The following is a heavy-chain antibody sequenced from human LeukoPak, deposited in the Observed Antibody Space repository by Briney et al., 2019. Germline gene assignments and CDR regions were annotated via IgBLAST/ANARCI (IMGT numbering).Heavy chain of an antibody. D-gene: IGHD1-26*01. CDR2: MNPNSGNT. CDR3: NRAGATSPFDY. J-gene: IGHJ4*02. V-gene: IGHV1-8*03. CDR1: GYTFTSYD. Sequence: ASVKVSCKASGYTFTSYDINWVRQTTGQGLEWMGWMNPNSGNTGYAQKFQGRVTITRNTSISTAYMELSSLRSEDTAVYYCNRAGATSPFDYWGQGTLVTVSS.